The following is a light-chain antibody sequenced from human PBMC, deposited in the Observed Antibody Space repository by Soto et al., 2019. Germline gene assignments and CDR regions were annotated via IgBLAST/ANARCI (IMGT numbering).Light chain of an antibody. V-gene: IGKV3-20*01. CDR1: RAVTSNF. J-gene: IGKJ2*01. Sequence: ESVLTQSPGTLSSSAGERATLSCRASRAVTSNFLAWYQQKPGQAPRLLIYAASSMATGIPDRFSGSGSGTDFTLTISRLEPEDFAVYYCQQYGVSQNTFGQGTKLETK. CDR2: AAS. CDR3: QQYGVSQNT.